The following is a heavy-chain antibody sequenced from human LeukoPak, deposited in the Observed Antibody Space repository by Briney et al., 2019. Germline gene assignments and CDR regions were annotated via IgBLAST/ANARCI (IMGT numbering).Heavy chain of an antibody. D-gene: IGHD4-17*01. CDR2: IYSGGST. J-gene: IGHJ5*02. CDR3: ASLSTVTRGFDP. V-gene: IGHV3-66*01. CDR1: GFTVSSNY. Sequence: GGSLRLSCAASGFTVSSNYMSWVRQAPGKGLEWVSVIYSGGSTYYADSVKGRFTTSRDNSKNTLYLQMNSLRAEDTAVYYCASLSTVTRGFDPWGQGTLVTVSS.